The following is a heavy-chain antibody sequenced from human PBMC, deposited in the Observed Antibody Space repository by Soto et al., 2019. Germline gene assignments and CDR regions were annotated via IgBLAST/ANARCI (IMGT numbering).Heavy chain of an antibody. V-gene: IGHV4-30-4*01. D-gene: IGHD3-10*01. Sequence: QVQLQKSGPGLVKPSQTLSLTCTVSGGSISSGDYYWSWIRQPPEKGLEWIGYIYYSGSTYYNPFLKSRVTISVDTSKNQFSLKLSSVTTADTAVYYCARVGGFGATTIDYWGQGTLVTVSS. J-gene: IGHJ4*02. CDR1: GGSISSGDYY. CDR2: IYYSGST. CDR3: ARVGGFGATTIDY.